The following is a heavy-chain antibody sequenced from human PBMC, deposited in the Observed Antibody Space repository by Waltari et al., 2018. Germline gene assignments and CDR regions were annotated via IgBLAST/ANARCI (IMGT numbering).Heavy chain of an antibody. Sequence: EVQLVESGGGLVQPGRSLRLSCTASGFTFGDYAMSWFRQAPVKGLEWVGFIRSKAYGGTTEYAASVKGRFTISRDDSKSIAYLQMNILKTEDTAVYYCTRDRLGTYYDFWSGYYPFDYWGQGTLVTVSS. CDR2: IRSKAYGGTT. CDR3: TRDRLGTYYDFWSGYYPFDY. V-gene: IGHV3-49*03. J-gene: IGHJ4*02. D-gene: IGHD3-3*01. CDR1: GFTFGDYA.